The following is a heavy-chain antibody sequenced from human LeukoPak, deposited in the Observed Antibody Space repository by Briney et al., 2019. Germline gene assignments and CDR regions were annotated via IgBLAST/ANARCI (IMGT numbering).Heavy chain of an antibody. D-gene: IGHD5-12*01. CDR3: ARTTEGYAGGPGYSYYYMDV. CDR1: GGSFSGYY. V-gene: IGHV4-34*01. J-gene: IGHJ6*03. CDR2: INHSGST. Sequence: TPSETLSLTCAVYGGSFSGYYWSWIRQPPGKGLEWIGEINHSGSTNYNPSLKSRVTISVDTSKNQFSLKLSSVTAADTAVYYCARTTEGYAGGPGYSYYYMDVWGKGTTVTISS.